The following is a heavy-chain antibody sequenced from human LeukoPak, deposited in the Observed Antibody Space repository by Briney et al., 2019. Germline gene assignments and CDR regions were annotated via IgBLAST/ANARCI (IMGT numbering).Heavy chain of an antibody. CDR1: GYTLTELS. CDR3: ATEGQVSSWPGSGFDY. CDR2: FDPEDGET. J-gene: IGHJ4*02. V-gene: IGHV1-24*01. Sequence: GASVKVSCKVSGYTLTELSMHWVRQAPGKGLEWMGGFDPEDGETIYAQKFQGRVTMTEDTSTDTAYMELSSLRSEDTAVYYCATEGQVSSWPGSGFDYWGQGTLVTVSS. D-gene: IGHD6-13*01.